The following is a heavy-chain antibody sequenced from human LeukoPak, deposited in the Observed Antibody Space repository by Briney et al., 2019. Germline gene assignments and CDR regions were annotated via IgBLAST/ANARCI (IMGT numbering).Heavy chain of an antibody. J-gene: IGHJ5*01. CDR3: ARVAVSGPTGWFDS. Sequence: PGGSLRLSCAASGFTFSSYAMHWVRQAPGKGLEWVPSISSTSAYIYYADSVKGRFTISRDNVDNVVYLQMNSLGAEDTAVYYCARVAVSGPTGWFDSWGQGTLVIVSS. CDR1: GFTFSSYA. V-gene: IGHV3-21*01. D-gene: IGHD2-8*02. CDR2: ISSTSAYI.